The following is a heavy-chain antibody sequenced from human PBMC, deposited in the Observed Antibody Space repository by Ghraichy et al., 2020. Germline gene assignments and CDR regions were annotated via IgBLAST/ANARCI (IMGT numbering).Heavy chain of an antibody. V-gene: IGHV3-30*02. CDR2: IRYDGSNK. CDR3: AKDVAAGGPRKYYYYGMDV. D-gene: IGHD2-21*01. J-gene: IGHJ6*02. CDR1: GFTFSSYG. Sequence: LTCAASGFTFSSYGMHWVRQAPGKGLEWVAFIRYDGSNKYYADSVKGRFTISRDNSKNTLYLQMNSLRAEDMAVYYCAKDVAAGGPRKYYYYGMDVWGQGTTVTVSS.